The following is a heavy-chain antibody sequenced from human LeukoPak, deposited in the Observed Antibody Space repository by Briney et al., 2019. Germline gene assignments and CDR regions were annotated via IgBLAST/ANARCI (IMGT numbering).Heavy chain of an antibody. CDR1: GFTFSSYE. CDR2: ISSRGNTI. V-gene: IGHV3-48*03. Sequence: GGSLRLSCAASGFTFSSYEMNWVRQVPGKGLEWVSYISSRGNTIYYADSVKGRFTISRDDAQNSLYLQMNSLRLEDTAVYYCARVPGGENGDYDEYYFDYWGQGTLVTVSS. J-gene: IGHJ4*02. D-gene: IGHD4-17*01. CDR3: ARVPGGENGDYDEYYFDY.